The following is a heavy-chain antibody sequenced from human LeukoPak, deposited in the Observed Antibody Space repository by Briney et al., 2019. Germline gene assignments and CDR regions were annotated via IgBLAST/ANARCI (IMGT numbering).Heavy chain of an antibody. CDR2: IIPIFGTA. J-gene: IGHJ6*02. CDR1: GGTFSSYA. V-gene: IGHV1-69*05. CDR3: ARDSVDYYYYGMDV. Sequence: ASVKVSCKASGGTFSSYAISWVRQAPGQGLEWMGGIIPIFGTANYAQKLQGRVTMTTDTSTSTAYMELRSLRSDDTAVYYCARDSVDYYYYGMDVWGQGTTVTVSS. D-gene: IGHD2-2*01.